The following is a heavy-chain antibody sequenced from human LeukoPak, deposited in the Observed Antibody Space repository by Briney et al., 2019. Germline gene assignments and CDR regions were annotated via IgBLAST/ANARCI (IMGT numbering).Heavy chain of an antibody. CDR2: IYHSGST. J-gene: IGHJ4*02. V-gene: IGHV4-39*07. CDR3: ARARGSTGRDFDY. Sequence: PSETLSLTCTVSGGSISSSSYYWGWIRQPPGKGLEWIGSIYHSGSTYYNPSLKSRVTMSVDTSKNQFSLKLSSVTAADTAVYYCARARGSTGRDFDYWGQGTLVTVSS. D-gene: IGHD1-1*01. CDR1: GGSISSSSYY.